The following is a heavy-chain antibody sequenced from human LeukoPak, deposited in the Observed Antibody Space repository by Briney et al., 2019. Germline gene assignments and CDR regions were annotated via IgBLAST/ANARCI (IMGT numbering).Heavy chain of an antibody. CDR2: IYPGDSDT. D-gene: IGHD3-22*01. CDR3: ARLWYYDSSGYYARDAFDI. V-gene: IGHV5-51*01. J-gene: IGHJ3*02. Sequence: GESLKISCKGSGYSFTSYWIGWVRQMPGKGLEWMGIIYPGDSDTRYSPSFQGQVTISADKSISTAYLQWSSLKASDTAMYYCARLWYYDSSGYYARDAFDIWGQGTMVTVSS. CDR1: GYSFTSYW.